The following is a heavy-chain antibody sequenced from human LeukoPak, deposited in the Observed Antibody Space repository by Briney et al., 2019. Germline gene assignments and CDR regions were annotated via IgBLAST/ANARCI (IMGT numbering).Heavy chain of an antibody. CDR3: ARDKSGTTQGDSDY. V-gene: IGHV1-46*01. CDR2: IDPSGGSR. Sequence: ASVNVSCKASGYTFTRYYIHWVRQAPGQGLEWMGIIDPSGGSRSYAQKFQGRVTITRDTSTSTVYMELSSLRSEDTAVYYCARDKSGTTQGDSDYWGQGTLVTVSS. J-gene: IGHJ4*02. CDR1: GYTFTRYY. D-gene: IGHD1-1*01.